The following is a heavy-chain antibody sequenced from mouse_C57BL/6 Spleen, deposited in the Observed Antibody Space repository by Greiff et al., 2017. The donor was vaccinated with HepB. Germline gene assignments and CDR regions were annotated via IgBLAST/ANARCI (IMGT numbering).Heavy chain of an antibody. CDR1: GYTFTSYW. Sequence: QVQLQQPGAELVKPGASVKLSCKASGYTFTSYWMHWVKQRPGQGLEWIGMIHPNSGSTNYNEKLKSKATLTVDKSSSTAYMQLSSLTSEDSAVYYCARRDSSGYFLAYWGQGTLVTVSA. D-gene: IGHD3-2*02. V-gene: IGHV1-64*01. CDR3: ARRDSSGYFLAY. CDR2: IHPNSGST. J-gene: IGHJ3*01.